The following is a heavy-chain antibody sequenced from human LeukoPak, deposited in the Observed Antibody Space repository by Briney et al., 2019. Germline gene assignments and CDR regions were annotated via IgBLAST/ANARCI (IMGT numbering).Heavy chain of an antibody. J-gene: IGHJ4*02. D-gene: IGHD1-26*01. CDR1: GFTFSSYA. V-gene: IGHV3-23*01. CDR2: ISGSGGST. Sequence: GGSLRLSCAASGFTFSSYAMSWVRRAPGKGLEWVSAISGSGGSTYYADSVKGRFTISRDNSKNTLYLQMNSLRAEDTAVYYCAKVTRSGSYYFDYWGQGTLVTVSS. CDR3: AKVTRSGSYYFDY.